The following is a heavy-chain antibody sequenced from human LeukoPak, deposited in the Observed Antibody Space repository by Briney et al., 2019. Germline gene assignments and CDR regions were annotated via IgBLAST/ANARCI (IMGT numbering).Heavy chain of an antibody. CDR1: AGSISSSNDY. Sequence: SETLSLTCAVSAGSISSSNDYWGWIGQPPGKGLEWIGSIYSSGSTYYNPSLKSRVTISVDTSKNQFSLKLNSVTAADTAVYYCARHFHLWFGESSNNWGQGTLVTVSS. D-gene: IGHD3-10*01. CDR3: ARHFHLWFGESSNN. V-gene: IGHV4-39*01. CDR2: IYSSGST. J-gene: IGHJ4*02.